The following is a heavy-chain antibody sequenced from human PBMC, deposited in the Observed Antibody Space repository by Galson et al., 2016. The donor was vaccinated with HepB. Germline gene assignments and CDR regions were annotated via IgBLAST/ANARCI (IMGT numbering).Heavy chain of an antibody. V-gene: IGHV1-69*13. J-gene: IGHJ6*02. D-gene: IGHD3-22*01. CDR2: IIPIFGPP. CDR1: GGTFSSSS. Sequence: SVKVSCKASGGTFSSSSITWVRQAPGQGLEWMGGIIPIFGPPNYAQKFQGRVTITADESTSTTYMRMGSLGSEDTAVYYCARDSYDSNGNYYGMDVWGQGTTVTVSS. CDR3: ARDSYDSNGNYYGMDV.